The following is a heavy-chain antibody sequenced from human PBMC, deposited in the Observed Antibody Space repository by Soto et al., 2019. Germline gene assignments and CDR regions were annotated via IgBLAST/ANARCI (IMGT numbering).Heavy chain of an antibody. V-gene: IGHV1-58*01. CDR1: GFTLSTSS. CDR2: IVGGSGNT. J-gene: IGHJ6*02. D-gene: IGHD1-26*01. Sequence: ASVNVSCKSSGFTLSTSSVQWVRQARGQRPEWMGWIVGGSGNTNYAQNSQERVIITRDMSTSTVYMELSSLRSDDTAVYFCAARRSGLYAMDVWGQGTTVTVSS. CDR3: AARRSGLYAMDV.